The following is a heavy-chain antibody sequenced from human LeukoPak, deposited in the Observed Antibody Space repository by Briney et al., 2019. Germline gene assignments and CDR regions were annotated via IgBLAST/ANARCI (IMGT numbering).Heavy chain of an antibody. CDR1: GGSINNYY. J-gene: IGHJ3*02. CDR2: IYYSGST. V-gene: IGHV4-59*01. Sequence: SETLSLTCSVSGGSINNYYWNWIRQPPGKGLEWVGYIYYSGSTNYNPSLKSRVTISVDTSKNQFSLKLSSVTAADTAVYYCARVTDDAFDIWGQGTMVTVSS. CDR3: ARVTDDAFDI.